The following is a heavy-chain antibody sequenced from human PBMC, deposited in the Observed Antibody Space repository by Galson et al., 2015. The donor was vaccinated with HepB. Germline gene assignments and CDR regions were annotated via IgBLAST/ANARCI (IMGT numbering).Heavy chain of an antibody. V-gene: IGHV3-23*01. CDR1: GFTFSSYA. Sequence: SLRLSCAASGFTFSSYAMSWVRQAPGKGLEWVSAISGSGGSTYYADSVKGRFTISRDNSKNTLYLQMNSLRAEDTAVYYCAVTTVTTSSRPHAFDIWGQGTMVTVSS. J-gene: IGHJ3*02. D-gene: IGHD1-14*01. CDR2: ISGSGGST. CDR3: AVTTVTTSSRPHAFDI.